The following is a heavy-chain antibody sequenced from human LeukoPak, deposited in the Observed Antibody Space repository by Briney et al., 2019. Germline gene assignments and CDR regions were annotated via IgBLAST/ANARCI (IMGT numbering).Heavy chain of an antibody. Sequence: PSETLSLTCTVSGGSISSGSYYWSWIRQPAGKGLEWIGRFYTSGSTNYNPSLKSRVTISVDTSKNQFSLKLSAVTAADTAVYYCARDTSGSYYEYYYYYYMDVWGKGTTVTISS. J-gene: IGHJ6*03. CDR1: GGSISSGSYY. D-gene: IGHD1-26*01. CDR3: ARDTSGSYYEYYYYYYMDV. V-gene: IGHV4-61*02. CDR2: FYTSGST.